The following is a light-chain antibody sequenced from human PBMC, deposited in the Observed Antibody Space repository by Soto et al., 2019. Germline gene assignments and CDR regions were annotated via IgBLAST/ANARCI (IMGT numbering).Light chain of an antibody. Sequence: QSVLTQPASVSASPGQSITISCSGTSSNIGGYNVVSWYQQHPGKAPKVIIYEAIKRPSGVSNRFSGSISGTTASLTIAGHHADDEADYYGCSDVGATTYVFGSGTKVTVL. V-gene: IGLV2-23*01. CDR2: EAI. CDR1: SSNIGGYNV. J-gene: IGLJ1*01. CDR3: CSDVGATTYV.